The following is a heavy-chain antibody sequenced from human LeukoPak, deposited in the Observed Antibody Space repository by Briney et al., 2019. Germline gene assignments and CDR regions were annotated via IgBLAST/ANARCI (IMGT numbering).Heavy chain of an antibody. D-gene: IGHD2-15*01. CDR1: GYTFTGYY. CDR2: INPNSGGT. V-gene: IGHV1-2*06. CDR3: ARGYCSGGSCYSVENWFDP. Sequence: ASVKVSCKAAGYTFTGYYMFWVRQAPGQGLEWMGRINPNSGGTNYAQKFQGRVTMTRDTSISTACMELSRLRSDVTAMYYCARGYCSGGSCYSVENWFDPWGQGTLVTVSS. J-gene: IGHJ5*02.